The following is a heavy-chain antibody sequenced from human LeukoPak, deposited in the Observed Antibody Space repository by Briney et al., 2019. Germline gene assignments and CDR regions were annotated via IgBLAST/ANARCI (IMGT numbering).Heavy chain of an antibody. J-gene: IGHJ6*03. CDR2: IIPIFGTA. V-gene: IGHV1-69*05. Sequence: ASVKVSCKXSGGTFSSNAISWVRQAPGQGLEWMGRIIPIFGTANYAQKFQGRVTITTDESTSTAYMELSSLRSEDTAVYYCARGESGAAAGYYYYMDVWGKGTTVTVSS. CDR3: ARGESGAAAGYYYYMDV. D-gene: IGHD6-13*01. CDR1: GGTFSSNA.